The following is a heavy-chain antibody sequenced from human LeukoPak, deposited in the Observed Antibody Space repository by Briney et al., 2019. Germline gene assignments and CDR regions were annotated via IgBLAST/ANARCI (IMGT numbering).Heavy chain of an antibody. J-gene: IGHJ4*02. D-gene: IGHD6-19*01. V-gene: IGHV3-66*03. CDR1: GFTVSSNY. Sequence: PGGSLRLSCAAPGFTVSSNYMSWVRQAPGKGLEWVSVIYSCGSTYYADSVKGRFTISRDNSKNTLYLQMNSLRAEDTAVYYCAKQLYSSGWGPFDYWGQGTLVTVSS. CDR2: IYSCGST. CDR3: AKQLYSSGWGPFDY.